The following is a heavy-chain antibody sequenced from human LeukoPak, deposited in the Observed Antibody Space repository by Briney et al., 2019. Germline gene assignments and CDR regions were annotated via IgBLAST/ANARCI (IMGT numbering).Heavy chain of an antibody. Sequence: GGSLRLSCAASGFTFSSYAMSWVRQAPGKGLEWVSAISGSGGTTYYADSVKGRFTISRDNSKNTLYLQMNSLRAEDTAVYYCAKAPDDSSGYYPNWFDPWGQGTLVTVSS. D-gene: IGHD3-22*01. V-gene: IGHV3-23*01. CDR3: AKAPDDSSGYYPNWFDP. J-gene: IGHJ5*02. CDR2: ISGSGGTT. CDR1: GFTFSSYA.